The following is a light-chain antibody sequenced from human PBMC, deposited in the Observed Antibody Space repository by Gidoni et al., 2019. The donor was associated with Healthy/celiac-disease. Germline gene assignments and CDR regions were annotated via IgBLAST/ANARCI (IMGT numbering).Light chain of an antibody. CDR1: QSVSSSY. J-gene: IGKJ2*01. CDR3: QQDGSSPRT. Sequence: EIVLTQSPGTLSLSPGERATLSCRASQSVSSSYLAWYQQKPGQAPRLLIYGASSRATGIPDRFRGSGSGTDFTLNISRMEPGDFAVYYCQQDGSSPRTFGQGTKLEIK. CDR2: GAS. V-gene: IGKV3-20*01.